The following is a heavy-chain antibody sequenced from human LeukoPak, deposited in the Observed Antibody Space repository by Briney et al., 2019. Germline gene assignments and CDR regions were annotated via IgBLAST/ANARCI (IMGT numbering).Heavy chain of an antibody. V-gene: IGHV1-18*01. J-gene: IGHJ6*02. D-gene: IGHD3-9*01. CDR3: ARDILTGYYRYYGMDV. CDR1: GYTFTSYG. CDR2: ISAYNGNT. Sequence: GASVKVSCKASGYTFTSYGISWVRQAPGQGLEWMGWISAYNGNTNYAQKLQGRVTMTTDTSTSTAYMELRSLRSDDTAVYYCARDILTGYYRYYGMDVWGQGTTVTVSS.